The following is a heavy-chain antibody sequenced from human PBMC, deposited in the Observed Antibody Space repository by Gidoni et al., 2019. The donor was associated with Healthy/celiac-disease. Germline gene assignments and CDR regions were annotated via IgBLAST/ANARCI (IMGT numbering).Heavy chain of an antibody. J-gene: IGHJ6*03. CDR1: GGSFSGYY. CDR3: ARVEGYYGSGSYYIRNYYMDV. D-gene: IGHD3-10*01. Sequence: QVQLQQWGAGLLKPSETLSLTCAVYGGSFSGYYWSWIRQPPGKGLEWIGEINHSGSTNYNPSLKNRVTISVDTSKNQFSLKRSSVTAADTAVYYCARVEGYYGSGSYYIRNYYMDVWGKGTTVTVSS. V-gene: IGHV4-34*01. CDR2: INHSGST.